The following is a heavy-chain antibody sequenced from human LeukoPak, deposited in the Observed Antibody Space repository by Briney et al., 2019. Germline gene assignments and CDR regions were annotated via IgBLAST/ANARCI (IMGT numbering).Heavy chain of an antibody. CDR1: GFTFRSYA. CDR3: AKESSSWYSPFDY. J-gene: IGHJ4*02. CDR2: ISGRGGST. D-gene: IGHD6-13*01. Sequence: GGSLRLSCAASGFTFRSYAMSWVRQAPGKGLEWVSVISGRGGSTYYADSVKGRFTISRDNSKNTLYLQMNSLRGEDTAVYYCAKESSSWYSPFDYWGQGTLVTVSS. V-gene: IGHV3-23*01.